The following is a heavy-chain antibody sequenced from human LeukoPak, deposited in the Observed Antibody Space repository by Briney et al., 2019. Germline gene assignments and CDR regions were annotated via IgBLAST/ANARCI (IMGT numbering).Heavy chain of an antibody. Sequence: ASVKVSCKASGYTFTSYGISWVRQAPGQGLEWMGWISAYNGNTNYAQKLQGRVTMTTDTPTSTAYMELRSLRSDDTAVYYCARDDYGDYPYYFDYWGQGTLVTVSS. V-gene: IGHV1-18*01. D-gene: IGHD4-17*01. J-gene: IGHJ4*02. CDR1: GYTFTSYG. CDR2: ISAYNGNT. CDR3: ARDDYGDYPYYFDY.